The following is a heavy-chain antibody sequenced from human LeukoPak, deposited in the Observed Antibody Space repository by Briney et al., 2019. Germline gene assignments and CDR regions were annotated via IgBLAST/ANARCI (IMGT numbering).Heavy chain of an antibody. Sequence: GGSLRLSCAASGFTFSSYSMNWVRQAPGKGLEWVSVIYSGGSTYYADSVKGRFTISRDNSKNTLYLQMNSLRAEDTAVYYCARDRTDGYYYYFDYWGQGTLVTVSS. CDR3: ARDRTDGYYYYFDY. V-gene: IGHV3-66*01. CDR2: IYSGGST. J-gene: IGHJ4*02. D-gene: IGHD5-24*01. CDR1: GFTFSSYS.